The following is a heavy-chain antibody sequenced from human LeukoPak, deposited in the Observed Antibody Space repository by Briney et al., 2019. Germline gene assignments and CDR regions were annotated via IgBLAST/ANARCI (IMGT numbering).Heavy chain of an antibody. Sequence: ASVKVSCKASGYTFTGYSLHWVRQAPGQGLEWMGWINPNSGGTNYAQKFQGWVTMTRDTSISTAYMELSRLRSDDAAVYYCARALGASYSSGWYDYWGQGTLVTVSS. CDR3: ARALGASYSSGWYDY. CDR1: GYTFTGYS. J-gene: IGHJ4*02. D-gene: IGHD6-19*01. V-gene: IGHV1-2*04. CDR2: INPNSGGT.